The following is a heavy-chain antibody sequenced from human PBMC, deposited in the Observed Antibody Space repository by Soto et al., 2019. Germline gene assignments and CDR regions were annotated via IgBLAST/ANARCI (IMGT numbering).Heavy chain of an antibody. J-gene: IGHJ4*02. Sequence: GGSLRLSCAASGFTFSDYYMSRIRQAPGKGLEWVSYISSSGSTIYYADSVKGRFTISRDNAKNSLYLQMNSLRAEDTAVYYFARDLGPIPKNYDFWSGYYDYWGQGTLVTVSS. V-gene: IGHV3-11*01. CDR1: GFTFSDYY. CDR3: ARDLGPIPKNYDFWSGYYDY. CDR2: ISSSGSTI. D-gene: IGHD3-3*01.